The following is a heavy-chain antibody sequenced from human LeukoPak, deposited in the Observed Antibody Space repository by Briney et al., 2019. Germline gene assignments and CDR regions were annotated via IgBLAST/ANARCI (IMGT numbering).Heavy chain of an antibody. D-gene: IGHD5-24*01. CDR3: ARDRNGYSEYYFDY. V-gene: IGHV4-59*12. Sequence: SETLSLTCTVSGASITSYYWTWIRQPPGKGLEWIGYVYYSGSTFYTPPLKSRVTISIDKSKNQFSLRLTSVTAADTAVYYCARDRNGYSEYYFDYWGQGSLVTVSS. CDR2: VYYSGST. CDR1: GASITSYY. J-gene: IGHJ4*02.